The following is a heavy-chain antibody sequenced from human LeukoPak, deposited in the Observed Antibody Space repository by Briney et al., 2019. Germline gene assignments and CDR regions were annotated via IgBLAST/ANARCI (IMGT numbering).Heavy chain of an antibody. CDR3: ARIFDYDSSGTGGDAFDI. Sequence: RGGSLRLSCAASGFTFSSYGMHWVRQAPGKGLEWVAVISYDGSNKYYADSVKGRFTISRDNSKNTLYLQMNSLRAEDTAVYYCARIFDYDSSGTGGDAFDIWGQGTMVTVSS. V-gene: IGHV3-30*03. J-gene: IGHJ3*02. D-gene: IGHD3-22*01. CDR1: GFTFSSYG. CDR2: ISYDGSNK.